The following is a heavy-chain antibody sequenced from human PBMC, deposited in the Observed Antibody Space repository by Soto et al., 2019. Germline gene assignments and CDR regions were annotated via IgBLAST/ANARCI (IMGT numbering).Heavy chain of an antibody. Sequence: ASVKVSCKASGYTFTGYYMHWVRQAPGQGLEWMGWINPNSGGTNYAQKFQGRVTMTRDTSISTAYMELSRLRSDDTAMYYCAREGVWGSYRYSGFDYWGQGTLVTVSS. CDR1: GYTFTGYY. CDR2: INPNSGGT. CDR3: AREGVWGSYRYSGFDY. D-gene: IGHD3-16*02. V-gene: IGHV1-2*02. J-gene: IGHJ4*02.